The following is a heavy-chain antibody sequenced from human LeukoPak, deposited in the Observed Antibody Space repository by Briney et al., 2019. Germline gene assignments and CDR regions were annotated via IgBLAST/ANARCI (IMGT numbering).Heavy chain of an antibody. CDR1: GFTFSRSW. CDR2: IKEDGSEK. V-gene: IGHV3-7*01. J-gene: IGHJ3*02. CDR3: AREGSTMIVVVYDAFDI. Sequence: GGSLRLSCAASGFTFSRSWMSWVRQAPGKGLEWVANIKEDGSEKNYVDSVKGRFTISRDNTKNSLFLQMNSLRVEDTAVYYCAREGSTMIVVVYDAFDIWGQGTMVTVSS. D-gene: IGHD3-22*01.